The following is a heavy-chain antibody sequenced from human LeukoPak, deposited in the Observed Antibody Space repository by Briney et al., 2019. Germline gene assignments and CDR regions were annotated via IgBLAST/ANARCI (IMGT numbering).Heavy chain of an antibody. D-gene: IGHD3-22*01. CDR1: GGTFSSYA. J-gene: IGHJ6*02. V-gene: IGHV1-69*13. CDR2: IIPIFGTA. Sequence: SVKVSCKASGGTFSSYAISWVRQAPGQGLEWMGGIIPIFGTANYAQKFQGRVTITADESTSTAYMELSSLRSEDTAVYYCARVLPPTYDSSGYYPYYYCGMDVWGQGTTVTVSS. CDR3: ARVLPPTYDSSGYYPYYYCGMDV.